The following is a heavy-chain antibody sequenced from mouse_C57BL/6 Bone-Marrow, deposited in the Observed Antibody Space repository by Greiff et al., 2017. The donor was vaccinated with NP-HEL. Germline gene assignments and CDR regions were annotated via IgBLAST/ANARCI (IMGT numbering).Heavy chain of an antibody. V-gene: IGHV5-12*01. Sequence: EVKLMESGGGLVQPGGSLKLSCAASGFTFSDYYMYWVRQTPEKRLEWVAYISNGGGSTYYPDTVKGRFTISRDNAKNTLYLQMSRLKSEDTAMYYCARVRDYGSSFYFDYWGQGTTLTVSS. CDR3: ARVRDYGSSFYFDY. J-gene: IGHJ2*01. CDR1: GFTFSDYY. CDR2: ISNGGGST. D-gene: IGHD1-1*01.